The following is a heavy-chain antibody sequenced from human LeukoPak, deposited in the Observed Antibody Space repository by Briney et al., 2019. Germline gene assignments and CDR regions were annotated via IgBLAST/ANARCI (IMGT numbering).Heavy chain of an antibody. CDR2: ISYDGSNK. Sequence: GRSLRLSCAASGFTFSSYAMHWVRQAPGKGLEWVAVISYDGSNKYYADSVKGRFTISRDNSKNTLYLQMNSLRAEDTAVYYCARDHSGDSNYVSYYFDYWGQGTLSPSPQ. CDR1: GFTFSSYA. D-gene: IGHD4-11*01. J-gene: IGHJ4*02. CDR3: ARDHSGDSNYVSYYFDY. V-gene: IGHV3-30*04.